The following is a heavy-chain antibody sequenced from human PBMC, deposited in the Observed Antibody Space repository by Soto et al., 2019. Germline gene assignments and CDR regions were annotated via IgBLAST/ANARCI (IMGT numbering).Heavy chain of an antibody. J-gene: IGHJ6*02. D-gene: IGHD5-12*01. CDR3: ARITGEGYDRSSYYNSMDV. CDR2: IDWDDDK. CDR1: GVSLSTSGMC. V-gene: IGHV2-70*01. Sequence: VSGPTLVNPTQTLTLTCTFSGVSLSTSGMCVSWIRQPPGKALEWLALIDWDDDKYYSTSLKTRLTISKDTSKNQVVLTMTNMDPVDTATYYCARITGEGYDRSSYYNSMDVWDPGNTVAVAS.